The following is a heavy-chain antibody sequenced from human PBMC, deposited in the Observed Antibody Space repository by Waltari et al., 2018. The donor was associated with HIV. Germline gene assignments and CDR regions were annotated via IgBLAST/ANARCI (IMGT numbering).Heavy chain of an antibody. CDR2: IIPIFGTA. CDR3: ARGDVTTRHNYYYYGLDV. CDR1: GGPFNTYA. D-gene: IGHD4-17*01. Sequence: QVQLVQSGAEVKKPGSSVKVSCKASGGPFNTYAISWVRQAPGQGLEWMGRIIPIFGTANYAQKFQGRVTIIADESTSTVYMELSSLRSEDTAVYYCARGDVTTRHNYYYYGLDVWGQGTTVTVSS. J-gene: IGHJ6*02. V-gene: IGHV1-69*13.